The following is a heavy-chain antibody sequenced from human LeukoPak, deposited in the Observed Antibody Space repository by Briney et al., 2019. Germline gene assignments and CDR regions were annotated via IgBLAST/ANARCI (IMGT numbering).Heavy chain of an antibody. Sequence: ASVKVSRKASGGTFSSYAISWVRQAPGQGLEWMGRIIPILGIANYAQKFQGRVTITADKSTSTAYMELSSLRSEDTAVYYCARDYYDSSGEYLPYYFDYWGQGTLVTVSS. CDR2: IIPILGIA. CDR1: GGTFSSYA. V-gene: IGHV1-69*04. CDR3: ARDYYDSSGEYLPYYFDY. D-gene: IGHD3-22*01. J-gene: IGHJ4*02.